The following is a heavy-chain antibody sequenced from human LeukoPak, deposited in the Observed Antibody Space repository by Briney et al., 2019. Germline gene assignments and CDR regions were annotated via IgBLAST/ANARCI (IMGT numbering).Heavy chain of an antibody. J-gene: IGHJ3*02. D-gene: IGHD3-22*01. CDR3: ARSLYYYDSSGSSTDAFDI. Sequence: GGSLRLSCAASGFTVSSNYMSWVRQAPGKGLEWVSVIYSGGSTYYADSVKGRFNISRDNSKTTLYLQMNSLRAEDTAVYYCARSLYYYDSSGSSTDAFDIWGQGTMVTVSS. V-gene: IGHV3-66*01. CDR2: IYSGGST. CDR1: GFTVSSNY.